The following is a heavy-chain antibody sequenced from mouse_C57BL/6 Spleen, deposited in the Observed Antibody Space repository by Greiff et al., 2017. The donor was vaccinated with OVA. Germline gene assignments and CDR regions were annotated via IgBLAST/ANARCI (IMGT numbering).Heavy chain of an antibody. CDR1: GFTFSSYG. Sequence: EVQLVESGGDLVKPGGSLKLSCAASGFTFSSYGMSWVRQTPDKRLEWVATISSGGSYTYYPDSVKGRFTISRDNAKNTLYLQMSSLKSEDTAMYYCARHPLDGYYLYYFDYWGQGTTLTVSS. D-gene: IGHD2-3*01. V-gene: IGHV5-6*01. CDR2: ISSGGSYT. CDR3: ARHPLDGYYLYYFDY. J-gene: IGHJ2*01.